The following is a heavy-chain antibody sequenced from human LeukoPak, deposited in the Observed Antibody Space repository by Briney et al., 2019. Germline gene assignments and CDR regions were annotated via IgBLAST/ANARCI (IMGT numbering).Heavy chain of an antibody. Sequence: TSETLSLTCTVSGGSISSSIYYWGWFRQPPGTGLEWIGSIYYNVATYYNSSLKSRVTISVDTSKNHLSLKLSSVTAADTAVYYCARVRDGYNRNWAYWGQGTLVTVSS. CDR1: GGSISSSIYY. CDR3: ARVRDGYNRNWAY. V-gene: IGHV4-39*02. CDR2: IYYNVAT. D-gene: IGHD5-24*01. J-gene: IGHJ4*02.